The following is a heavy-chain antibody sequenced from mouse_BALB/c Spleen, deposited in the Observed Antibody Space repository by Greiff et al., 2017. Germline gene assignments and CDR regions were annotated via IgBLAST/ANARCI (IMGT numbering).Heavy chain of an antibody. Sequence: QVQLKQSGAELAKPGASVKMSCKASGYTFTSYWMHWVKQRPGQGLEWIGYINPSTGYTEYNQKFKDKATLTADKSSSTAYMQLSSLTSEDSAVYYCARSGYGYWYFDVWGAGTTVTVSS. V-gene: IGHV1-7*01. CDR1: GYTFTSYW. CDR3: ARSGYGYWYFDV. J-gene: IGHJ1*01. CDR2: INPSTGYT. D-gene: IGHD3-1*01.